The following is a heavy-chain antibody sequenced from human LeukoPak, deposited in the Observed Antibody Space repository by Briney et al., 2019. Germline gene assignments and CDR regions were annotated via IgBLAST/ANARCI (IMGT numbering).Heavy chain of an antibody. CDR1: AFAFSSNW. CDR3: ARVSDYSNYFDY. J-gene: IGHJ4*02. D-gene: IGHD4-11*01. V-gene: IGHV3-33*08. CDR2: IWYDGSNK. Sequence: GGSLRLSCVASAFAFSSNWMSWVRQAPGKGLEWVAVIWYDGSNKYYADSVKGRFTISRDNSKNTLYLQMNSLRAEDTAVYYCARVSDYSNYFDYWGQGTLVTVSS.